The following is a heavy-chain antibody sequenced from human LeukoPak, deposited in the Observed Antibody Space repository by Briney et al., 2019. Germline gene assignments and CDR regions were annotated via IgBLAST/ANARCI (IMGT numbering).Heavy chain of an antibody. CDR1: DDSISSNNW. CDR3: ARRNQHYYDSSGYWYFDL. Sequence: SGTLSLTCAVSDDSISSNNWWSWVRQPPGKGLEWTGEIYHSGSTKYSPSLKSRVAISVDKAKNQFSLKLTSVTAADTAVYYCARRNQHYYDSSGYWYFDLWGRGTLVTVSS. CDR2: IYHSGST. V-gene: IGHV4-4*02. D-gene: IGHD3-22*01. J-gene: IGHJ2*01.